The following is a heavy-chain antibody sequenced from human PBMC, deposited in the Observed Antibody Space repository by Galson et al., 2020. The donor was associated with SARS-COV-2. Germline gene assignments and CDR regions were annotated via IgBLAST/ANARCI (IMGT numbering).Heavy chain of an antibody. D-gene: IGHD6-13*01. V-gene: IGHV3-30*18. Sequence: GESLKISCAASGFTFSSYGMHWVRQAPGKGLEWVAVISYDGSNKYYADSVKGRFTISRDNSKNTLYLQMNSLRAEDTAVYYCAKDLSSSGFRNYYYYYGMDVWGQGTTVTVSS. CDR3: AKDLSSSGFRNYYYYYGMDV. J-gene: IGHJ6*02. CDR2: ISYDGSNK. CDR1: GFTFSSYG.